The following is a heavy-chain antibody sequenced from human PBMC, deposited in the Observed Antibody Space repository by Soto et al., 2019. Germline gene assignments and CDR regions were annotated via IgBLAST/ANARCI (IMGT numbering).Heavy chain of an antibody. D-gene: IGHD1-26*01. CDR2: ISGSGGST. V-gene: IGHV3-23*01. Sequence: GGSLRLSCAASGFTFSSHAMSWVRQAPGKGLEWVSAISGSGGSTYYADSVKGRFTISRDNSKNTLYLQMNSLRAEDTAVYYCAKGSGSWDRYGMDVWGQGTTVTVSS. J-gene: IGHJ6*02. CDR3: AKGSGSWDRYGMDV. CDR1: GFTFSSHA.